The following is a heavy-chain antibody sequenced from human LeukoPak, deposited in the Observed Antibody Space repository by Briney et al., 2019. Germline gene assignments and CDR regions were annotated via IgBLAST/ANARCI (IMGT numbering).Heavy chain of an antibody. CDR3: ARDLSGVVVPAAFGVFDY. Sequence: ASVKVSCKASGYTFTSYGISWVRQAPGQGLEWMGWISAYNGNTNYAQKLQGRVTMTRDTSISTAYMELSRLRSDDTAVYYCARDLSGVVVPAAFGVFDYWGQGTLVTVSS. J-gene: IGHJ4*02. V-gene: IGHV1-18*01. CDR2: ISAYNGNT. D-gene: IGHD2-2*01. CDR1: GYTFTSYG.